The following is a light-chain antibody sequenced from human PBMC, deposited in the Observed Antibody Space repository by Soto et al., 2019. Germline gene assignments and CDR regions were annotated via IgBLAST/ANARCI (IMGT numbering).Light chain of an antibody. Sequence: EIVLTQSPGTLSLSPGERATLSCRASPSVSSSFLAWYQQKPGQAPRLLIYGASSRATGIPDRFSGSGSGTDFTLTISRLETEDFAVYYCQQYYSSPWTCGQGTKVEIK. CDR3: QQYYSSPWT. V-gene: IGKV3-20*01. J-gene: IGKJ1*01. CDR1: PSVSSSF. CDR2: GAS.